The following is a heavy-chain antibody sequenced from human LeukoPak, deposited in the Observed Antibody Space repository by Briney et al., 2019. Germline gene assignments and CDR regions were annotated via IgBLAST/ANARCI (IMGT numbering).Heavy chain of an antibody. CDR2: IYYSGST. Sequence: PSETLSLTCTVSGGSISSYYWSWIRQPPGKGLERIGYIYYSGSTNYNPSLKSRVTISVDTSKNQFSLKLSSVTAADTAVYYCARDSDYYDSSGYYYVHAFDIWGQGTMVTVSS. CDR3: ARDSDYYDSSGYYYVHAFDI. CDR1: GGSISSYY. V-gene: IGHV4-59*12. J-gene: IGHJ3*02. D-gene: IGHD3-22*01.